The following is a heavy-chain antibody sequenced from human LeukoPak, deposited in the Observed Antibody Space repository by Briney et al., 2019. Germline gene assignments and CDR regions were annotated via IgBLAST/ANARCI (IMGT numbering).Heavy chain of an antibody. J-gene: IGHJ4*02. CDR2: IIPILGTA. Sequence: SVKVSCKASGGTFSSYAISWVRQAPGQGLEWMGGIIPILGTANYAQKFQGRVTITADESTSTAYMELSSLRSEDTAVYYCARGGIAAPQRGDYWGQGTLVTVSS. CDR3: ARGGIAAPQRGDY. D-gene: IGHD6-13*01. V-gene: IGHV1-69*13. CDR1: GGTFSSYA.